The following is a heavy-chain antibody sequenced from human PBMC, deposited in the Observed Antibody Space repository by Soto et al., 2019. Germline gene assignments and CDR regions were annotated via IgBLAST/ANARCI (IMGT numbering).Heavy chain of an antibody. D-gene: IGHD4-17*01. CDR2: ISYDGSNK. Sequence: QVQLVESGGGVVQPGRSLRLSCAASGFTFSSYGMHWVRQAPGKGLEWVAVISYDGSNKYYADSVKGRFTISRDNSKNTLYLQMNSLRAEDTAVYYCAKGTVTGWYFALWGRGTLVTVSS. V-gene: IGHV3-30*18. J-gene: IGHJ2*01. CDR3: AKGTVTGWYFAL. CDR1: GFTFSSYG.